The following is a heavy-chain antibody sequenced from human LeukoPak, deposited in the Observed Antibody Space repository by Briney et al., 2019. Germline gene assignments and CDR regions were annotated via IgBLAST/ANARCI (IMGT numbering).Heavy chain of an antibody. CDR2: ISYDGSNK. V-gene: IGHV3-30*04. CDR3: ARDPDCSSTSCYNY. CDR1: GFTFSSYA. J-gene: IGHJ4*02. D-gene: IGHD2-2*02. Sequence: PGRSLRLSCAASGFTFSSYAMHWVRQAPGKGLEWVAVISYDGSNKYYADSVKGRFTISRDNSKNTLYLQMNSLRAEDTAVYYCARDPDCSSTSCYNYWGQGTLVTVSS.